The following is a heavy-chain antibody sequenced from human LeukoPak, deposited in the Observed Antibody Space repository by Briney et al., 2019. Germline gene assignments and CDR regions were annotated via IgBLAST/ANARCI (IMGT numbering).Heavy chain of an antibody. CDR1: GFTFSTFA. J-gene: IGHJ6*03. CDR3: AKSPRGYNYYMDV. D-gene: IGHD3-10*01. Sequence: HPGGSLRLSCAVSGFTFSTFAMSWDRQAPGKGLEWVSVISGGAVSIYYTDSVKGRFTISRDNSNNTLYLQMNSLRAEVTAVYYCAKSPRGYNYYMDVWGKGTTVTVSS. V-gene: IGHV3-23*01. CDR2: ISGGAVSI.